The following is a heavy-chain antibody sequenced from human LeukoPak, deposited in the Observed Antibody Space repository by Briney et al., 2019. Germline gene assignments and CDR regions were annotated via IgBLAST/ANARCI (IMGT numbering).Heavy chain of an antibody. J-gene: IGHJ6*03. D-gene: IGHD2-15*01. CDR3: ARVVVVVVAATPLYYYYMDV. Sequence: SETLSLTCTVSGGSISSSSYYWGWIRQPPGKGLEWIGSIYYSGSTYYNPSLKSRVTISVDTSQNQFSLRLSSVTAADTAVYYCARVVVVVVAATPLYYYYMDVWGKGTTVTVSS. CDR2: IYYSGST. CDR1: GGSISSSSYY. V-gene: IGHV4-39*07.